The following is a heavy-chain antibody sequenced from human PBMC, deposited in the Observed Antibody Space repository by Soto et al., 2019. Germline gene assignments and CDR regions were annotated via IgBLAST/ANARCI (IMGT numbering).Heavy chain of an antibody. CDR2: IRSKAYGGTT. J-gene: IGHJ6*02. V-gene: IGHV3-49*03. CDR3: TRDDSSSWYNGMDV. Sequence: LRLSCTASGFTFGDYAMSWFRQAPGKGLEWVGFIRSKAYGGTTEYAASVKGRFTISRDDSKSIAYLQMNSLKTEDTAVYYCTRDDSSSWYNGMDVWGQGTTATVSS. CDR1: GFTFGDYA. D-gene: IGHD6-13*01.